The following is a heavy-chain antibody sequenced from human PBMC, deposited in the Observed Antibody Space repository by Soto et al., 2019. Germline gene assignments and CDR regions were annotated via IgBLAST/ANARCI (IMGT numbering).Heavy chain of an antibody. CDR3: AEPRQGGLIKSFFEY. J-gene: IGHJ4*02. CDR1: GGSISSGGYY. D-gene: IGHD3-16*01. Sequence: SETLSLTCTVSGGSISSGGYYWSWIRQHPGKGLEWIGYIYYSGSTYYNPSLKSRVTISVGTSKNQFSLKLSSVTAADTAVYYCAEPRQGGLIKSFFEYWGQGSLVTVSS. V-gene: IGHV4-31*03. CDR2: IYYSGST.